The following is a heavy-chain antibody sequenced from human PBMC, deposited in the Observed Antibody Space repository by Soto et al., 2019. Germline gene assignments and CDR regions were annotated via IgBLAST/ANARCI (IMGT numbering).Heavy chain of an antibody. D-gene: IGHD2-15*01. J-gene: IGHJ2*01. CDR1: GDSFTSYA. Sequence: ASVKVSCEASGDSFTSYAMHWVRQAPGQRLEWMGWINAGNGNTKYSQKFQGRVTITRDTSASTAYMELSSLRSEDTAVYYCARASVVTPLWYFDLWGRGTLVTVSS. CDR2: INAGNGNT. CDR3: ARASVVTPLWYFDL. V-gene: IGHV1-3*01.